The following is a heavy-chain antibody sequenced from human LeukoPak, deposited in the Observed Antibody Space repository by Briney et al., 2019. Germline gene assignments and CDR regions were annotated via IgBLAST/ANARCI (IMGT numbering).Heavy chain of an antibody. D-gene: IGHD5-24*01. J-gene: IGHJ4*02. V-gene: IGHV1-69*05. CDR3: AREDNGYNLDY. CDR2: IIPMFGAA. CDR1: GGTFSNYA. Sequence: ASVKVSCKASGGTFSNYAISWVRQAPGQGLEWVGGIIPMFGAANYAQKFQGRVTITTDESTSTAYMGLSSLRSEDTAVYYCAREDNGYNLDYWGQGTLVTVSS.